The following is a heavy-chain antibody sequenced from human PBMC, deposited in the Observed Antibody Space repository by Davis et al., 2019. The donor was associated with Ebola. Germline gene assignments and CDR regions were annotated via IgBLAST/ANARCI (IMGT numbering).Heavy chain of an antibody. CDR2: ISGSGGST. Sequence: GESLKISCAASGFTFSSYAMSWVRQAPGKGLEWVSAISGSGGSTYYADSVKGRFTISRDNSKNTLYLQMNSLRAEDTAVYYCARSEYYDFWSGSLPIGMDVWGQGTTVTVSS. V-gene: IGHV3-23*01. J-gene: IGHJ6*02. D-gene: IGHD3-3*01. CDR1: GFTFSSYA. CDR3: ARSEYYDFWSGSLPIGMDV.